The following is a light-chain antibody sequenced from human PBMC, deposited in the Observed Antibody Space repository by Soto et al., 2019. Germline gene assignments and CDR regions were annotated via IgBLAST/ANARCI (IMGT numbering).Light chain of an antibody. CDR1: SSNIGTNA. J-gene: IGLJ1*01. Sequence: QSVLTQPPSASGTPGQRVTISCSGGSSNIGTNAVNWYQQLPGTAPKLLLYNNNQRPSVVPDRFSGSKSCTSASLAISGLQSEDEADYYCAAWDDSLNNYVFGTGTKLTVL. CDR3: AAWDDSLNNYV. V-gene: IGLV1-44*01. CDR2: NNN.